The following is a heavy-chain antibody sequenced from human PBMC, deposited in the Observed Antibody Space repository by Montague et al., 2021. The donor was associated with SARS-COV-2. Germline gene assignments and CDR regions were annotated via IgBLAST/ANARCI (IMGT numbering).Heavy chain of an antibody. D-gene: IGHD5-18*01. CDR3: ARAPQPPGNSYGTHFDY. Sequence: SLRLSCTASGFTVNSSYISWVRQAPGKGLEWVSDLYIGGASFYGDSARGRYTISRDNSKNTLYLQMNTLRAEDKAMYYCARAPQPPGNSYGTHFDYWGQGTLVTVSS. CDR2: LYIGGAS. J-gene: IGHJ4*02. CDR1: GFTVNSSY. V-gene: IGHV3-53*01.